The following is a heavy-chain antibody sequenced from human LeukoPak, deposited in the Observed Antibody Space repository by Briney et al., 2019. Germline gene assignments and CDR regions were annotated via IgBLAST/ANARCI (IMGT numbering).Heavy chain of an antibody. CDR2: INHSGST. J-gene: IGHJ3*02. V-gene: IGHV4-34*01. CDR3: ARGRSDDSSGYYYGAFDI. CDR1: GGSFSVYY. D-gene: IGHD3-22*01. Sequence: SETLSLTCAVYGGSFSVYYWSWLRQPPGKGLECIGEINHSGSTNYNQSLKSRVTISVDTSKNQFSLKLSSVTAADTAVCYCARGRSDDSSGYYYGAFDIWGQGTMVTVSS.